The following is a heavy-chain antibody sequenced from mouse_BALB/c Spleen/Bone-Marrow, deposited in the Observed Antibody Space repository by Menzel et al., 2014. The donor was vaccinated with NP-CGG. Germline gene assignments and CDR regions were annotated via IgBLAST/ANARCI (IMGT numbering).Heavy chain of an antibody. V-gene: IGHV14-3*02. Sequence: VQLQQPGAELVKPGASVKLSCTASGFNIXDTYMRWVKQRPEQGLEWIGRIDPANSNTKYDPKFQGKATITADTSSNTPSLRLTRRTSEDTPVYYWPLLYGNYDYGGQGPPLPVSP. D-gene: IGHD2-10*02. CDR3: PLLYGNYDY. CDR2: IDPANSNT. CDR1: GFNIXDTY. J-gene: IGHJ2*01.